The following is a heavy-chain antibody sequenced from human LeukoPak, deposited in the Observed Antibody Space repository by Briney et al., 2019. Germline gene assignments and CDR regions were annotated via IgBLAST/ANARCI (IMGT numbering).Heavy chain of an antibody. CDR2: VNWHGGST. CDR3: ASSYPYVDTAMVTGYFVDY. V-gene: IGHV3-20*04. D-gene: IGHD5-18*01. CDR1: GFTFDDYD. Sequence: GGSLRLSCAASGFTFDDYDMSWVRHAPGKGLEWVSNVNWHGGSTNYADSVKGRFTISRDNAKNSLYLQMNSLRAEDTAVYYCASSYPYVDTAMVTGYFVDYWGQGTLVTVSS. J-gene: IGHJ4*02.